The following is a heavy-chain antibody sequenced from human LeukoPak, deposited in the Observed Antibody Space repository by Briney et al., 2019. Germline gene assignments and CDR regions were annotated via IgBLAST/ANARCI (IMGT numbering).Heavy chain of an antibody. CDR1: GFTFSNHA. Sequence: GGSLRLSCAASGFTFSNHAMSWVRQAPGRGPEWVSAISGSSGLTYYADSVKGRFTISRDNSKNTLFLQMNSLRAEDTAVYYCARRGESTTYGDYRFDYWGQGTLVTVSS. J-gene: IGHJ4*02. CDR3: ARRGESTTYGDYRFDY. V-gene: IGHV3-23*01. D-gene: IGHD4-17*01. CDR2: ISGSSGLT.